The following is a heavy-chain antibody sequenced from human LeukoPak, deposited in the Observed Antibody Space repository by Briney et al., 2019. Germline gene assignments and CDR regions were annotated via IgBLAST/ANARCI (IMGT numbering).Heavy chain of an antibody. CDR1: GFTFSSYA. V-gene: IGHV3-30-3*01. CDR2: ISYDGSNK. Sequence: GGSLRLSCAASGFTFSSYAMHWVRQAPGKGLEWVAVISYDGSNKYYADSVKGRFTISRDNSKNTLYLQMNSLRAEDTAAYYCARDFGYSNYWGQGTLVTVSS. J-gene: IGHJ4*02. CDR3: ARDFGYSNY. D-gene: IGHD2-21*01.